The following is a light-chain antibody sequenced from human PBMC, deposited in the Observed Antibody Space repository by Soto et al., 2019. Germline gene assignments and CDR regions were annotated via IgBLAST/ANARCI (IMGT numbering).Light chain of an antibody. CDR3: QQYNSYPIT. J-gene: IGKJ5*01. CDR1: QSISSW. V-gene: IGKV1-5*01. CDR2: DAS. Sequence: DIQMTQSPSTLSASVGDLVTITCRASQSISSWLAWYQQKPGKAPKLLIYDASSLESGVPSRFSGSGSGTEFTLTISSLQPDDFATYYCQQYNSYPITFGQGTRLEIK.